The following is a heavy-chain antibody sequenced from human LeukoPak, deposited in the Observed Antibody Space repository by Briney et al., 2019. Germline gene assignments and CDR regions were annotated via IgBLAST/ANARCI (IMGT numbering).Heavy chain of an antibody. CDR1: GGSFSGYY. D-gene: IGHD1-14*01. J-gene: IGHJ5*02. Sequence: SETLSLTCAVYGGSFSGYYWSWIRQPPEKGLEWIGEINHSGSTNYNPSLKSRVTISVDTSKNQFSLKLSSVTAADTAVYYCARGFVSDRPDRPVPWGQGTLVTVSS. V-gene: IGHV4-34*01. CDR3: ARGFVSDRPDRPVP. CDR2: INHSGST.